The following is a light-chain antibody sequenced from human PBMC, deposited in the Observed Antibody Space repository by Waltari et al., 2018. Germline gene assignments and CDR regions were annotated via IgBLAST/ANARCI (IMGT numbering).Light chain of an antibody. CDR1: ISSIGAGSD. CDR3: QSYDASLGASL. V-gene: IGLV1-40*01. CDR2: ADS. J-gene: IGLJ2*01. Sequence: QSVLTQPPSGQRVTISCPGSISSIGAGSDVQWYQQFPGTVPKLLIFADSNRPSGVPDRFSGSVSGTTASLAITGLQADDEADYYCQSYDASLGASLFGGGTKVTVL.